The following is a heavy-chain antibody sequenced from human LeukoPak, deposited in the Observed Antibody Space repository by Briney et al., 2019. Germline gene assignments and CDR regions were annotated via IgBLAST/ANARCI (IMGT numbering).Heavy chain of an antibody. V-gene: IGHV3-64D*09. J-gene: IGHJ4*02. D-gene: IGHD2/OR15-2a*01. Sequence: PGGSLRLSCSASGFTFSSFAMHWVRQAPGKGLEYVAAISRNGGSTYYADPVKGRFTISRDNSKSTLYLQMSSLRAEDTAVYLCVKDLRSDFMGVLSRYLSYWGQGTLVTVSS. CDR2: ISRNGGST. CDR1: GFTFSSFA. CDR3: VKDLRSDFMGVLSRYLSY.